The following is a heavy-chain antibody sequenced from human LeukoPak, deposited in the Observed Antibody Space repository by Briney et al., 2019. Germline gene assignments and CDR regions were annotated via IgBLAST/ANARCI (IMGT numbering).Heavy chain of an antibody. CDR1: GGSISTYY. V-gene: IGHV4-59*01. CDR2: IYHSGST. CDR3: ARGGAARLHFQN. Sequence: SETLSLTCTVSGGSISTYYWNWIRQPPGKGLEWIGYIYHSGSTNYNPSLQSRVTISVDTSKNQLSLNLNSVTAADTAVYYCARGGAARLHFQNWGQGTLVTVSS. J-gene: IGHJ1*01. D-gene: IGHD6-6*01.